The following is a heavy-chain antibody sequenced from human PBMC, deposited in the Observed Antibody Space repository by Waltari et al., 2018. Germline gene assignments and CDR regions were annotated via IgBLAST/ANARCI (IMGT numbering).Heavy chain of an antibody. Sequence: QVHLQESGPGLVKPSETLSLTCTVSRGSIIGFYWSWIRQPPGKGLEWIGSILSSGTTVYAPSVESLVTRSVDMSKNQFSRELGSVTAAETAVYDWARYHCTSGVCQHFDYWGQGILVTVSS. D-gene: IGHD2-8*01. V-gene: IGHV4-4*09. CDR3: ARYHCTSGVCQHFDY. J-gene: IGHJ4*02. CDR1: RGSIIGFY. CDR2: ILSSGTT.